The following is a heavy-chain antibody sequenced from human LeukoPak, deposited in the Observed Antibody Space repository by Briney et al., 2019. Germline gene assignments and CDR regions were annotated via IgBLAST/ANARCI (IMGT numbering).Heavy chain of an antibody. CDR1: GFNFNSYA. J-gene: IGHJ4*02. CDR2: ISANGGSP. V-gene: IGHV3-23*01. Sequence: GGSLRLSCAASGFNFNSYAMSWVRQAPGKGLEWVSSISANGGSPYYADSVKGRFTISRDNSQNTLYLQMNTLRAEDTAVYYCSTSPSFGSSWYQFNYWGQGALVIVSS. D-gene: IGHD6-13*01. CDR3: STSPSFGSSWYQFNY.